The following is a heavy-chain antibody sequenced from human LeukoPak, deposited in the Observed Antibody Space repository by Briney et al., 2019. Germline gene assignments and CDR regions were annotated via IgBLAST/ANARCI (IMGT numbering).Heavy chain of an antibody. CDR3: ARREGARPMDY. D-gene: IGHD6-6*01. CDR2: IYYSGST. J-gene: IGHJ4*02. CDR1: GGSISSSGYF. Sequence: SETLSLTCTVSGGSISSSGYFWGWIRHPPGKGLEWIGSIYYSGSTYYNPSLKSRVTISVDTSKNQFSLKLSSVTAADTAVYYCARREGARPMDYWGQGTLVTVSS. V-gene: IGHV4-39*01.